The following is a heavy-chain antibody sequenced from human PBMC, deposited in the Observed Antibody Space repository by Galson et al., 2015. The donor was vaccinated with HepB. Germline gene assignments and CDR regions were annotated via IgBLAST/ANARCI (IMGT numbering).Heavy chain of an antibody. CDR1: GYTFTSYV. V-gene: IGHV7-4-1*02. D-gene: IGHD6-19*01. CDR3: AREKVACIREYYFDY. J-gene: IGHJ4*02. Sequence: SVKVSCKASGYTFTSYVMNWVRQAPGQGLEWMGWINTNTGNPTYAQGFTGRFVFSLDTSVSTAYLQISSLEAEDTAVYYCAREKVACIREYYFDYWGQGTLVTVSS. CDR2: INTNTGNP.